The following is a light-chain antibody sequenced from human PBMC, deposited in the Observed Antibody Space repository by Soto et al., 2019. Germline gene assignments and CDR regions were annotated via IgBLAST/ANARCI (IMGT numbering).Light chain of an antibody. CDR2: GAS. CDR3: QQYGTSPLT. Sequence: EIVLTQSPGTLSLSPGERATLSCRASQSVSSSYLAWYQQKPGQAPRLLISGASSRATGIPDRFSGSGSGTDFTLTISRLEPEDFVVYYCQQYGTSPLTLGGGTKVDIK. CDR1: QSVSSSY. J-gene: IGKJ4*01. V-gene: IGKV3-20*01.